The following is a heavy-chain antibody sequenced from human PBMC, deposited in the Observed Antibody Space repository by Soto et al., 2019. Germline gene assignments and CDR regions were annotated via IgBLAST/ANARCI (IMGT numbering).Heavy chain of an antibody. J-gene: IGHJ5*01. CDR2: ISAYNGNT. D-gene: IGHD3-3*01. CDR3: ARASDFWSGYILLDS. CDR1: GYTFTSYG. Sequence: ASVKVSCKASGYTFTSYGISWVRQAPGQGLEWMGWISAYNGNTNYAQKLQGRVTMTTDTSTSTAYMELRSLRSDDTAVYYCARASDFWSGYILLDSSGQGSLVIVSS. V-gene: IGHV1-18*01.